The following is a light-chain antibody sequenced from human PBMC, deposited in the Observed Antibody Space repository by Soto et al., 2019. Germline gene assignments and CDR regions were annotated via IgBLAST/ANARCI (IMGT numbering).Light chain of an antibody. CDR2: NTS. CDR1: SGSVSTSFY. Sequence: QAVVTQEPSVSVSPGGTVTLTCGLNSGSVSTSFYPSWYQQTPGQAPRTLIYNTSTRSAGVPDRFSGSILGNKAALTITGAQADDESEYYCVLYLGGGIVMFGGGTKLTVL. J-gene: IGLJ3*02. V-gene: IGLV8-61*01. CDR3: VLYLGGGIVM.